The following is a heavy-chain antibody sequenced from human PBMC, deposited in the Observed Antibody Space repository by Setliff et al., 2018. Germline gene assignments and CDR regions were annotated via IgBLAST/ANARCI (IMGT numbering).Heavy chain of an antibody. CDR2: IQTSGTT. V-gene: IGHV4-61*09. Sequence: PSETLSLTCTVSGGSISSGNYYGSWIRQPAGKGLEWIGHIQTSGTTNYNPSLKSRVTISLDRSKKQFSLKLSSGTAADTAVYYCARRDSTGFYGYSFDFWGQGTLVTVSS. CDR3: ARRDSTGFYGYSFDF. CDR1: GGSISSGNYY. D-gene: IGHD3-22*01. J-gene: IGHJ4*02.